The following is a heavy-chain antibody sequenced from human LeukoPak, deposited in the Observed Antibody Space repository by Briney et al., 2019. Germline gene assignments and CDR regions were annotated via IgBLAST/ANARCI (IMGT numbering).Heavy chain of an antibody. J-gene: IGHJ1*01. CDR2: ISRTSRHK. CDR3: VRDMNTVTTCYLQF. CDR1: GFTFSSYS. D-gene: IGHD1-1*01. Sequence: RGSLRLSCAASGFTFSSYSMNWVRQAPGKGLEWVSSISRTSRHKYYSDSVKGRFTISRDDAENSLFLQMDSLRAEDTAIYYCVRDMNTVTTCYLQFWGQGTLVTVSS. V-gene: IGHV3-21*01.